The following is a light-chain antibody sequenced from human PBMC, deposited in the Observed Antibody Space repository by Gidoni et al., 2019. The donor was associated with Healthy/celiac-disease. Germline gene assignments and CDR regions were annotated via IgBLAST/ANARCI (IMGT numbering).Light chain of an antibody. CDR3: QQRSNWPPL. CDR2: DAS. J-gene: IGKJ3*01. CDR1: QSVSSY. V-gene: IGKV3-11*01. Sequence: VGLTQYPATRSLSAGERATLSCRASQSVSSYLAWYQQKPGQAPRLLIYDASNRATGIPARFSGSGSGTDFTLTISSLEPEDFAVYYCQQRSNWPPLFGPGTKVEIK.